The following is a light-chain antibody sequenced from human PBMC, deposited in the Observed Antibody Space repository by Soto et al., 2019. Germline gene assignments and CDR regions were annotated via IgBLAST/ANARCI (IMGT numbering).Light chain of an antibody. V-gene: IGLV2-14*01. CDR2: EVS. CDR1: SSDVGVYNY. CDR3: SSYTDSSTHYV. Sequence: QSVLTQPASVSGSPGQSITISCTGTSSDVGVYNYVSWYQQHPGKAPKLMIFEVSNRPSGVSNRFSGSKSGNTASLTISRLQAEDEADYYCSSYTDSSTHYVFGTGTKLTVL. J-gene: IGLJ1*01.